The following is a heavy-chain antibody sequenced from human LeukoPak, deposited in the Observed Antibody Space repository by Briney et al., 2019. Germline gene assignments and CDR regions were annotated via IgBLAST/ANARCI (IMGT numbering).Heavy chain of an antibody. CDR1: GYSFTTYW. Sequence: GESLKISCETSGYSFTTYWIGWVRQRPGTGLEWVGAIYPDDSDTRYSPSFQGQVAISADRSIRTAYLKWNSLKASDTGMYYCARHGGLLEAAGYWGQGTLVTVSS. CDR3: ARHGGLLEAAGY. V-gene: IGHV5-51*01. D-gene: IGHD6-13*01. CDR2: IYPDDSDT. J-gene: IGHJ4*02.